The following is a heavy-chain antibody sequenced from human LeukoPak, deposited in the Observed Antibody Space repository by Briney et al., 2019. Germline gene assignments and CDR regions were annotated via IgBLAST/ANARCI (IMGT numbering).Heavy chain of an antibody. D-gene: IGHD5-24*01. CDR2: IYTSGST. Sequence: SETLSLTCTVSGGSISSGSYYWSWIRQPAGKGLEWIGRIYTSGSTNYNPSLKSRVTISVDTSKNQFSLKLSSVTAADTAVNYCARGHGGRWLQLGTYYYMDVWGKGTTVTISS. V-gene: IGHV4-61*02. CDR1: GGSISSGSYY. CDR3: ARGHGGRWLQLGTYYYMDV. J-gene: IGHJ6*03.